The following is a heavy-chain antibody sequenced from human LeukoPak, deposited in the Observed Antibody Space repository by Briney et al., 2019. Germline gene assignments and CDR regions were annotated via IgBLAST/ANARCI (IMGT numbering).Heavy chain of an antibody. CDR2: IYHSGST. D-gene: IGHD6-19*01. CDR1: GFTFSSYW. V-gene: IGHV4-4*02. Sequence: GSLRLSCAASGFTFSSYWMSWVRQAPGKGLEWIGEIYHSGSTNYNPSLKSRVTISVDKSKNQFSLKLSSVTAADTAVYYCARDSSGDFDYWGQGTLVTVSS. J-gene: IGHJ4*02. CDR3: ARDSSGDFDY.